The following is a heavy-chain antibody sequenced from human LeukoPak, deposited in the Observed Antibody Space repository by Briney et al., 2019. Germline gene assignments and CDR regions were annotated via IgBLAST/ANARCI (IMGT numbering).Heavy chain of an antibody. Sequence: SGGSLRLSCAASGFTFRDYSMNWVRQAPGKGPECVSYISPTSSNIFYVDSVKGRFTISRDNAKNSLYLQMNSLRAEDTALYYCAKDLYYDSTGHYYHDYWGQGTLVTVSS. V-gene: IGHV3-48*04. J-gene: IGHJ4*02. CDR2: ISPTSSNI. D-gene: IGHD3-22*01. CDR1: GFTFRDYS. CDR3: AKDLYYDSTGHYYHDY.